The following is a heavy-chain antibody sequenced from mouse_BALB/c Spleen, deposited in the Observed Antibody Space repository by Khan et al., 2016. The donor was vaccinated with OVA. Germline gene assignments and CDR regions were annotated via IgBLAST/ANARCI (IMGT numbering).Heavy chain of an antibody. CDR3: ARGNYYGYAMDY. Sequence: EVQLQESGPGLVKPSQSLSLTCTVTGYSITSNYAWNWIRQFPGNKLEWMGYISYSGSTSYNPSLKSRISSTRDTSKNQFFLQLSSVTTEDTATXYCARGNYYGYAMDYWGQGTSVTVSS. CDR1: GYSITSNYA. D-gene: IGHD1-1*01. J-gene: IGHJ4*01. V-gene: IGHV3-2*02. CDR2: ISYSGST.